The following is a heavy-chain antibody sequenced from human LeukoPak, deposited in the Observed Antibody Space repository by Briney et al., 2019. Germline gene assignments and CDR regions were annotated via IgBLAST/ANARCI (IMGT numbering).Heavy chain of an antibody. D-gene: IGHD3-22*01. J-gene: IGHJ5*02. CDR3: ARDIDTSSHYGWFDP. CDR2: FWAEGTKK. V-gene: IGHV3-33*01. CDR1: GFTFSNYG. Sequence: SGGSLRLSCATSGFTFSNYGMHWVRQAPGKGLEWVAVFWAEGTKKYYGDSVKGRFTISRDNYKNTVYLQMNSLRAEDTAVYYCARDIDTSSHYGWFDPWGQGTLVTVSS.